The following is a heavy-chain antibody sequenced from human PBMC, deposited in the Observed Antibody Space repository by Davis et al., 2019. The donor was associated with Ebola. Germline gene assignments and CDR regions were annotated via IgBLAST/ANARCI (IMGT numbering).Heavy chain of an antibody. CDR1: GFTFSSYS. J-gene: IGHJ4*02. V-gene: IGHV3-23*01. Sequence: GESLKISCAASGFTFSSYSMNWVRQAPGKGLEWVSAISGSGGSTYYADSVKGRFTISRDNSKNTLYLQMNSLRAEDTAVYYCAKVSTGYSSFWGQGRLVTVSS. CDR2: ISGSGGST. CDR3: AKVSTGYSSF. D-gene: IGHD6-13*01.